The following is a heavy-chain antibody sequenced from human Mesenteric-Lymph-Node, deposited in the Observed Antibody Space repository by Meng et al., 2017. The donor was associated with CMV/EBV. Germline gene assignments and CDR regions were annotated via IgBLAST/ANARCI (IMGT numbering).Heavy chain of an antibody. CDR2: IKQDGSEK. V-gene: IGHV3-7*01. CDR1: GFTFSSYW. CDR3: ARGQDYGDYGD. D-gene: IGHD4-17*01. J-gene: IGHJ4*02. Sequence: GESLKISCAASGFTFSSYWMSWVRQAPGKGLEWVANIKQDGSEKYYVDSVKGRFTISRDNAKNSLYLQMNSLRAEDTAVYYCARGQDYGDYGDWGQGTLVTVSS.